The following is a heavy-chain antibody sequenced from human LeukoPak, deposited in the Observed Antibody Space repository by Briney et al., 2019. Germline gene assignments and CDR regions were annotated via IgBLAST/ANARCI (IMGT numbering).Heavy chain of an antibody. V-gene: IGHV4-39*07. D-gene: IGHD4-17*01. Sequence: SETLSLTCTVSGGSISSSSYYWGWIRQPPGKGLEWIGSIYYSGSTYYNPSLKSRVTISVDTSKNQFSLKLSSVTAADTAVYYCARDGGAYGDPYYFDYWGQGTLVTVSS. CDR1: GGSISSSSYY. CDR3: ARDGGAYGDPYYFDY. CDR2: IYYSGST. J-gene: IGHJ4*02.